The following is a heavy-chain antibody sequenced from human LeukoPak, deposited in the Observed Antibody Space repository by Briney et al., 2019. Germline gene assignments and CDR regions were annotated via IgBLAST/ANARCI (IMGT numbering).Heavy chain of an antibody. D-gene: IGHD6-6*01. CDR3: ARGFVAARLTGWFDP. CDR2: INPSGGST. CDR1: GYTFTSYY. J-gene: IGHJ5*02. V-gene: IGHV1-46*01. Sequence: GASVKVSCKASGYTFTSYYMHWVRQAPGQGLEWMGIINPSGGSTSYAQKFQGRVTMTRDTSTSTVYMELSSLRSEDTAVYYCARGFVAARLTGWFDPWGQGTLVTVSS.